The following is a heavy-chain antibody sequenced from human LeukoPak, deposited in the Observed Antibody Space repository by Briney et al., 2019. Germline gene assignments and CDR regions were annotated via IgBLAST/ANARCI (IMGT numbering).Heavy chain of an antibody. V-gene: IGHV3-74*01. CDR1: GFTFSNSW. CDR2: INGDGTMP. Sequence: GGSLRLSCAASGFTFSNSWMHWVRQAPGKGLVWVSCINGDGTMPTYADSVKGRFTISRDNTKNTLSLHMNSLRAADTGVYYCARDGGNYSPQDYWGQGTLVTVSS. CDR3: ARDGGNYSPQDY. J-gene: IGHJ4*02. D-gene: IGHD4/OR15-4a*01.